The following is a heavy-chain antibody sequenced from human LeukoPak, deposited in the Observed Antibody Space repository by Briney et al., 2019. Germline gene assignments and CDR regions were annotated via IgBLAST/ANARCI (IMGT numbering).Heavy chain of an antibody. CDR2: IHYSGST. CDR1: GGSISNYY. CDR3: ASAGGFDAFDI. V-gene: IGHV4-59*01. J-gene: IGHJ3*02. Sequence: SETLSLTCTVSGGSISNYYWSWIRQPPGKGLEWIGYIHYSGSTNNNPSLKSRVTISVDTSKNQFSLKLTSVTAADTAVYYCASAGGFDAFDIWGQGTMVTVSS.